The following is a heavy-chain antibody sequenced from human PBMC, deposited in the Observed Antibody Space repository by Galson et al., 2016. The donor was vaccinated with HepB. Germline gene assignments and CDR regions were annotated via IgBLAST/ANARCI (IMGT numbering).Heavy chain of an antibody. CDR3: ARDTNWSFDY. D-gene: IGHD1-1*01. CDR2: ISGGGSI. J-gene: IGHJ4*02. V-gene: IGHV3-69-1*01. CDR1: GFGSGYT. Sequence: SLRLSCAASGFGSGYTMVWVRQAPGKGLEWVSSISGGGSIYYSESLKGRFTIPKDYAKNTLFLQLNRLRAEDTAVYYCARDTNWSFDYWGQGTPVTVSS.